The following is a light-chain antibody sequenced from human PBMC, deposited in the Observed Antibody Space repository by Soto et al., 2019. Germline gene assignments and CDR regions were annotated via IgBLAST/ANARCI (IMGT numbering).Light chain of an antibody. CDR2: AAS. J-gene: IGKJ4*01. Sequence: DIQMTQSPSSLSASVGDRVSITCRASETISDYLNWYQQKPGKAPKLLIYAASNLQSGVPSRFSGSGSGTVYTLTIGSLQPEDFATYYCQQSSSTPLTFGGGTKVDIK. V-gene: IGKV1-39*01. CDR1: ETISDY. CDR3: QQSSSTPLT.